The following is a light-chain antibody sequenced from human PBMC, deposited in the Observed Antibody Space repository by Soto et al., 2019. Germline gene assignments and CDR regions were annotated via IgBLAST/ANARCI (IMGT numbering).Light chain of an antibody. CDR2: EVT. CDR1: SSDVGLYDY. CDR3: SSYTTAYTQV. Sequence: QSVLTQPASVSGSPGQSITISCTGTSSDVGLYDYVSWYQQHPGKVPKLIISEVTTRPLGVSDRFSGSKSGNTASLTISRLQAEDEAHYYCSSYTTAYTQVFGGGTKLPVL. V-gene: IGLV2-14*01. J-gene: IGLJ3*02.